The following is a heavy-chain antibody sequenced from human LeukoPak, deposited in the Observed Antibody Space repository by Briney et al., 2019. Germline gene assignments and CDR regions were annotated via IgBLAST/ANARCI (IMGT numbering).Heavy chain of an antibody. V-gene: IGHV4-59*11. J-gene: IGHJ4*02. D-gene: IGHD2-15*01. CDR2: IYYSGST. CDR1: GGSISGHY. Sequence: SENLSLTCTVSGGSISGHYWSWIRQPPGQGLEYIGYIYYSGSTNYNHSLKSRVIISIETSKNEFSLRLSSVTAADTAVYYCARDRPGYCSGGSCSPSFDYWGQGTLVTVSS. CDR3: ARDRPGYCSGGSCSPSFDY.